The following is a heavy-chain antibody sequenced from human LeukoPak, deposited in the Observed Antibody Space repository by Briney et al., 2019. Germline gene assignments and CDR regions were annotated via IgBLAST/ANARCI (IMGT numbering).Heavy chain of an antibody. D-gene: IGHD1-26*01. CDR3: ATYSGSYYRAFDI. V-gene: IGHV1-24*01. CDR2: FDPEDGET. CDR1: GYTLTGLF. Sequence: GASVKVSCKVSGYTLTGLFMHWVRQAPGKGPEWMGGFDPEDGETIYAQKFQGRVTMTEDTSTDTAYMELSSLRSEDTAVYYCATYSGSYYRAFDIWGQGTMVTVSS. J-gene: IGHJ3*02.